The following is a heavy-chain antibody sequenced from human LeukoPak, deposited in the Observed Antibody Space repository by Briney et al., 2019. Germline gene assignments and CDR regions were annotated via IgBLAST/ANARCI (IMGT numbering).Heavy chain of an antibody. V-gene: IGHV3-21*01. D-gene: IGHD2-15*01. CDR1: GFTFSSYS. CDR3: ARDSNCSGGSCYSGPLGY. Sequence: GGSLRLSCAASGFTFSSYSMNCVRQAPGKGLEWVSSIISSSSYIYYADSVKGRVTISRDNDKNSLYLQMNSLRAEDTAVYYCARDSNCSGGSCYSGPLGYWGQGTLVTVSS. CDR2: IISSSSYI. J-gene: IGHJ4*02.